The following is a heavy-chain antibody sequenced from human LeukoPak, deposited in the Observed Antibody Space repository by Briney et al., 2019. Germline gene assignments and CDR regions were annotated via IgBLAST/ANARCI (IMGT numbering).Heavy chain of an antibody. V-gene: IGHV4-31*03. CDR2: IYYSGNT. CDR1: GGSVSSGGYY. CDR3: ARAQDFSDSSGPNYLDF. D-gene: IGHD3-22*01. J-gene: IGHJ4*02. Sequence: SETLSLTCTVSGGSVSSGGYYWGWIRQHPGKGLEWIGHIYYSGNTYYNPSLKSRVTMSVDMSKNQFSLKLSSVTAADTAVYYCARAQDFSDSSGPNYLDFWGQGILVTVSS.